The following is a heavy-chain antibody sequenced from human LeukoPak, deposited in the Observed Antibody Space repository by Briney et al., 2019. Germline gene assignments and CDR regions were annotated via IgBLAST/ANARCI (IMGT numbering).Heavy chain of an antibody. J-gene: IGHJ4*02. CDR1: GFTFSSYG. CDR2: IWFDGSNK. V-gene: IGHV3-33*01. Sequence: GRSLRLSCAASGFTFSSYGMHWVRQAPGKGLEWVSVIWFDGSNKYYADSVKGRFTISRDNSKSRLYLQMDSLRAEDTAVYYCARDRSYDFWSGHSTPDYWGQGTLVTVSS. CDR3: ARDRSYDFWSGHSTPDY. D-gene: IGHD3-3*01.